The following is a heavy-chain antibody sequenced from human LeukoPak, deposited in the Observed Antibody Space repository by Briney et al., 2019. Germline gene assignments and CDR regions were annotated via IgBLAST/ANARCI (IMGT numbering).Heavy chain of an antibody. CDR3: VKGPGRDGYNYYFDY. J-gene: IGHJ4*02. D-gene: IGHD5-24*01. CDR1: GFTFSSYW. Sequence: PGGSLRLSCAASGFTFSSYWMHWVRQVPGKGLVWVSCINSEGSSTNYADSVKGRFTISRDNSKNTLYLQMSSLRAEDTAVYYCVKGPGRDGYNYYFDYWGQGTLVTVSS. V-gene: IGHV3-74*01. CDR2: INSEGSST.